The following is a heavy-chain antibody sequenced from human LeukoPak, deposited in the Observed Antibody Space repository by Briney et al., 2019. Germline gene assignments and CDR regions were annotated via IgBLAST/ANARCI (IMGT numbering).Heavy chain of an antibody. CDR1: GFSFNNAW. V-gene: IGHV3-15*01. CDR3: TTDSRGGAENYYYYYMDV. Sequence: GGSLRLSCAASGFSFNNAWMSWVRQAPGKGLEWVGRIKSKFDGGTSDYAAPVKGRFTISRDDSKNTLYLQINSLKTEDTAVYYCTTDSRGGAENYYYYYMDVWGKGTTVTVSS. CDR2: IKSKFDGGTS. D-gene: IGHD3-10*01. J-gene: IGHJ6*03.